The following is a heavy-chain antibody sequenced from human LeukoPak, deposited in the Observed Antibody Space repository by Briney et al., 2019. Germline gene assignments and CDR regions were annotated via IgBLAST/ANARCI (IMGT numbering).Heavy chain of an antibody. V-gene: IGHV4-59*08. CDR2: IYYSGST. J-gene: IGHJ4*02. Sequence: PSETLSLTCTVSGGSISSYYWSWIRQPPGKGLEWIGYIYYSGSTNYNPSLKSRVTISVDTSKNQFSLKLSSVTAADTAVYYCARHGAYGSGSNYYDYWGQGTLVTVSS. D-gene: IGHD3-10*01. CDR1: GGSISSYY. CDR3: ARHGAYGSGSNYYDY.